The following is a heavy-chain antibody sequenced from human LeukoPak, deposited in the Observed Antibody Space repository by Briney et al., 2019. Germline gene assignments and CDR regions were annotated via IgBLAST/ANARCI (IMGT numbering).Heavy chain of an antibody. CDR1: GFTFSSYA. CDR2: ISYDASSK. CDR3: ARDLMATIYYYYGMDV. J-gene: IGHJ6*02. V-gene: IGHV3-30-3*01. D-gene: IGHD5-24*01. Sequence: PGGSLRLSCAASGFTFSSYAMHWVRQAPGKGLEWVAVISYDASSKYYTDSVKGRFTISRDNSKNTLYLQMNTLRADDTAVYFCARDLMATIYYYYGMDVCGRGTTVTVSS.